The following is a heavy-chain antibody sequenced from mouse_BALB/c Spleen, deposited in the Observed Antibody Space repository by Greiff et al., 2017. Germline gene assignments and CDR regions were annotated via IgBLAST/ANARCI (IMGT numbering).Heavy chain of an antibody. V-gene: IGHV5-17*02. Sequence: EVKVEESGGGLVQPGGSRKLSCAASGFTFSSFGMHWVRQAPEKGLEWVAYISSGSSTIYYADTVKGRFTISRDNPKNTLFLQMTSLRSEDTAMYYCARPYGNYYAMDYWGQGTSVTVSS. CDR3: ARPYGNYYAMDY. CDR1: GFTFSSFG. D-gene: IGHD2-10*02. CDR2: ISSGSSTI. J-gene: IGHJ4*01.